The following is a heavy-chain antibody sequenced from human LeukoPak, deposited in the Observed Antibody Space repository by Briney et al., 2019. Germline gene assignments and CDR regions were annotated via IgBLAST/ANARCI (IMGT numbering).Heavy chain of an antibody. CDR3: ARNLGYCSGGSCYRLRAYYYYGMDV. CDR1: GGTFSSYA. D-gene: IGHD2-15*01. CDR2: IIPILGIA. Sequence: GASVKVSCKASGGTFSSYAISWVRQAPGQGLEWMGRIIPILGIANYAQKFQGRVTITADKSTSTAYMELSSLRSEDTAVYYCARNLGYCSGGSCYRLRAYYYYGMDVWGQGTTVTVSS. V-gene: IGHV1-69*04. J-gene: IGHJ6*02.